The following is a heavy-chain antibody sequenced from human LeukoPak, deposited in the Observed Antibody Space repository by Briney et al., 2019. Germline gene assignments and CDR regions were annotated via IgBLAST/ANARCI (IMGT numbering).Heavy chain of an antibody. CDR1: GFTFSNYW. Sequence: GGSLRLSCEGSGFTFSNYWMGWVRQAPGKGLQWVANIKTDGSEKYYVDSVRGRFTISRDNAKNSLYLQMNSLRAEDTAVYYCATYSSLNRREFQFWGQGTLLTVSS. J-gene: IGHJ1*01. D-gene: IGHD3-22*01. CDR2: IKTDGSEK. V-gene: IGHV3-7*01. CDR3: ATYSSLNRREFQF.